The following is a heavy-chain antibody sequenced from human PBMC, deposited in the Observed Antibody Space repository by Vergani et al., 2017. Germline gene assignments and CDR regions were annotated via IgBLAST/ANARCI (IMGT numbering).Heavy chain of an antibody. V-gene: IGHV3-15*01. CDR1: GFTVSSNY. D-gene: IGHD3-22*01. J-gene: IGHJ4*02. CDR2: IKSKTDGGTT. CDR3: TTGEMYYDSSGYYRLDY. Sequence: EVQLVESGGGLVQPGGSLRLSCAASGFTVSSNYMSWVRQAPGKGLEWVGRIKSKTDGGTTDYAAPVKGRFTISRDDSKNTLYLQMNSLKTEDTAVYYCTTGEMYYDSSGYYRLDYWGQGTLVTVSS.